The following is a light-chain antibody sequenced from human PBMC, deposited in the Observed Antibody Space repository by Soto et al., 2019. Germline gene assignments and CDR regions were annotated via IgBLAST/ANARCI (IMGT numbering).Light chain of an antibody. Sequence: EIVLTQSPATLSVSPGERATLSCRASESVRTSLAWYQQKPGRSPSLLIYGASNRATGLPARFSGSGSGTEFTLTISSLQSEDFAVYYCQKYSDWPRTFGQGTKLEFK. V-gene: IGKV3-15*01. CDR2: GAS. J-gene: IGKJ1*01. CDR1: ESVRTS. CDR3: QKYSDWPRT.